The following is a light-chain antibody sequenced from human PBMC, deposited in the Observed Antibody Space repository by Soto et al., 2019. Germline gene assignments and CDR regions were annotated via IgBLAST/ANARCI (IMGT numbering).Light chain of an antibody. CDR2: WAS. Sequence: DIVMTQSPDSLAVSLGERATINCKSCQNVFYRSNNKNYLAWYQQKPGQPPRLLIYWASTRESGVPDRFSGGGSGTDFTLTISSLQAEDVAVYYCQQYFRTPLTFGGGTKVEIK. CDR3: QQYFRTPLT. CDR1: QNVFYRSNNKNY. V-gene: IGKV4-1*01. J-gene: IGKJ4*01.